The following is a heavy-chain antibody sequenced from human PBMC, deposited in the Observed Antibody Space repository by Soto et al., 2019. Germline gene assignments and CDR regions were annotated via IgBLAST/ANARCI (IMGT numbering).Heavy chain of an antibody. V-gene: IGHV4-31*03. CDR3: ARAPNVVVTAILV. J-gene: IGHJ4*02. D-gene: IGHD2-21*02. CDR2: IYYSGST. CDR1: GGSISSGGYY. Sequence: SETLSLTCTVSGGSISSGGYYWSWIRQHPGKGLEWIGYIYYSGSTYYNPSLKSRVTISVDTSKNQFSLKLGSVTAADTAVYYCARAPNVVVTAILVWGQGTLVTVSS.